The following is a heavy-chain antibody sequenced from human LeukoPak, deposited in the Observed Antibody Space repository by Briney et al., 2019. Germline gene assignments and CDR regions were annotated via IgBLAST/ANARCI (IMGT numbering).Heavy chain of an antibody. D-gene: IGHD1-26*01. CDR2: ISSSSSYI. V-gene: IGHV3-21*01. J-gene: IGHJ4*02. Sequence: GGSLRLSCAASGFTFSSYAMSWVRQAPGKGLEWVSSISSSSSYIYYADSVKGRFTISRDNAKNSLYLQMNSLRAEDTAVYYCARVRSGSYLGYWGQGTLVTVSS. CDR3: ARVRSGSYLGY. CDR1: GFTFSSYA.